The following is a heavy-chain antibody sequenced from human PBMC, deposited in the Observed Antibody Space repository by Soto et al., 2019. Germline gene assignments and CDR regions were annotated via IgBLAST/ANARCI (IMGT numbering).Heavy chain of an antibody. D-gene: IGHD2-2*01. J-gene: IGHJ6*02. CDR2: INHSGST. CDR1: GGSFSGYY. Sequence: QVQLQQWGAGLLKPSETLSLTCAVYGGSFSGYYWSWIRQPPGKGLEWIGEINHSGSTNYNPSLKSRVTISVDTSKNQFSLKLSSVTAADPAVYYCASEVYCSSTSCYETPRSGYYYYYGMDVWGQGTTVTVSS. V-gene: IGHV4-34*01. CDR3: ASEVYCSSTSCYETPRSGYYYYYGMDV.